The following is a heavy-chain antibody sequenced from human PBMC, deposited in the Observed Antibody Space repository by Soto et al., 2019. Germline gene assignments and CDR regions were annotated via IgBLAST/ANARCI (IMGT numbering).Heavy chain of an antibody. J-gene: IGHJ4*02. CDR3: VRGERNIWPPSYRKWRIYFDF. CDR1: GFTFSHFV. Sequence: GGSLRLSCTTSGFTFSHFVLSWVRQAPGKGLEWVAFISGSDSTIYYTDSVIGRFTISKADATTSLFLPMAALRPEATAACFYVRGERNIWPPSYRKWRIYFDFWGQGTLVTVSS. D-gene: IGHD1-1*01. V-gene: IGHV3-48*03. CDR2: ISGSDSTI.